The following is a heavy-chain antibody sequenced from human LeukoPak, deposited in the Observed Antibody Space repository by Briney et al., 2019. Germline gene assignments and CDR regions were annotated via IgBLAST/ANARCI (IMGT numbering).Heavy chain of an antibody. J-gene: IGHJ5*02. CDR2: ISYDGGYK. V-gene: IGHV3-30*18. CDR1: GFTFSNYG. CDR3: AKDGHEDTVGWFDP. D-gene: IGHD4-23*01. Sequence: GGSLRLSCAASGFTFSNYGMHWVRQAPGKGLEWVATISYDGGYKYYADSVKGRFTISRDNSKNTLYLQMNSLRAEDTALYYCAKDGHEDTVGWFDPWGQGTLVTVSS.